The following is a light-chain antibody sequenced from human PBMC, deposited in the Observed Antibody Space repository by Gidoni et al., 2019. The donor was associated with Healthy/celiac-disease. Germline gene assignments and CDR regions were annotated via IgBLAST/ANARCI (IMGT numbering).Light chain of an antibody. CDR1: QSISTW. CDR3: QQYNSYSWT. Sequence: IQMTQSPSTLSASVGDRVTITCRASQSISTWLAWYQQQPGKAPKLLVYKASSLESGVPSMFGGSGSGTEFTLPISSLQPDDFATYFCQQYNSYSWTFGQGTKVEIK. J-gene: IGKJ1*01. CDR2: KAS. V-gene: IGKV1-5*03.